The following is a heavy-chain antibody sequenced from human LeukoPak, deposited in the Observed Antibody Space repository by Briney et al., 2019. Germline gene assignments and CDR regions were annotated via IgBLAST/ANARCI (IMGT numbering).Heavy chain of an antibody. V-gene: IGHV6-1*01. CDR1: GDSVSSNSAA. CDR2: TYYRSKWYN. CDR3: ARGKWELLSHYWCFDL. J-gene: IGHJ2*01. Sequence: SQTLSLTCAISGDSVSSNSAAWNWIRQSPSRGLEWLGRTYYRSKWYNDYAVSVKSRITINPDTSKNQFSLQLNSVTPEDTAVYYCARGKWELLSHYWCFDLWGRGTLVTVSS. D-gene: IGHD1-26*01.